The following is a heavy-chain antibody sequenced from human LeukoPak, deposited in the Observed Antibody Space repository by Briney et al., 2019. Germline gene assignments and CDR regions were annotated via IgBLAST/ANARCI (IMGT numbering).Heavy chain of an antibody. CDR2: LSYGGTNK. CDR1: GFTFSDYA. V-gene: IGHV3-30*09. CDR3: ARDRSGYANDAFDF. D-gene: IGHD3-3*01. J-gene: IGHJ3*01. Sequence: GGSLRLSCAASGFTFSDYAMHWVRQAPGKGLEWVAVLSYGGTNKYYADSVKGRFAISRDNSKNTMFLQMNSLRAEDTAVYHCARDRSGYANDAFDFWGQGTMVTVSS.